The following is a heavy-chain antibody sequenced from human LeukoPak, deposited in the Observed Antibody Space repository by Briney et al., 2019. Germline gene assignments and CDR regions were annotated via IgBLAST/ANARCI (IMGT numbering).Heavy chain of an antibody. J-gene: IGHJ4*02. CDR1: GFTFSNYA. Sequence: QPGGSLRLSCAASGFTFSNYAMSWVRQAPGKGLEWVSAITGGGSGIYYADSMKSRFTISRDNSKNTLYLQINSLRAEDTAVYYCAKWGDYDVLTGYYVSDYWGQGTLVTVSS. D-gene: IGHD3-9*01. V-gene: IGHV3-23*01. CDR2: ITGGGSGI. CDR3: AKWGDYDVLTGYYVSDY.